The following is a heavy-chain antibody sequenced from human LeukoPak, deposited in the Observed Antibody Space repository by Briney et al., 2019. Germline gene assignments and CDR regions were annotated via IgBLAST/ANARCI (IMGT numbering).Heavy chain of an antibody. CDR2: VNPNRGHT. Sequence: ASVKVSCKASGYTFTSYDINWVGQATGQGLAGMGWVNPNRGHTGYAQKFQGRVTMTRNTSISTAYMDLSSLRSEDTAVYYCARGGPGSYCSGGSCPYFDYWGQGTLVSVSS. V-gene: IGHV1-8*01. J-gene: IGHJ4*02. CDR3: ARGGPGSYCSGGSCPYFDY. D-gene: IGHD2-15*01. CDR1: GYTFTSYD.